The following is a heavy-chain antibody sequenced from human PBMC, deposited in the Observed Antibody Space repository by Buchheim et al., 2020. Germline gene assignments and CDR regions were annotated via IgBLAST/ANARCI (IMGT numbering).Heavy chain of an antibody. CDR1: GGSVTSSSYY. CDR2: IYYSGST. CDR3: ARDPEGSCSGGICYSISFDP. Sequence: QLQLQESGPGLMKPSETLSLTCTVSGGSVTSSSYYWGWIRQPPEKGLEWIGTIYYSGSTYYNPSLKSRVTISIDASKKQFSLELSSVTAADTAVYYCARDPEGSCSGGICYSISFDPWGQGTL. J-gene: IGHJ5*02. D-gene: IGHD2-15*01. V-gene: IGHV4-39*07.